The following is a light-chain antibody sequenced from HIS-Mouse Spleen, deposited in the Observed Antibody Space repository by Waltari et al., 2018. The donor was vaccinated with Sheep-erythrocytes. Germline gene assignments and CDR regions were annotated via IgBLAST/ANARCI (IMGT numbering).Light chain of an antibody. CDR3: CSYAGSSTPWV. Sequence: QSALTQPASVSGSPGPSITISCPGTSSDVGSYNLFSWYQQHPGKAPKLMIYEGSKRPSGVSNRFSGSKSGNTASLTISGLQAEDEADYYCCSYAGSSTPWVFGGGTKLTVL. V-gene: IGLV2-23*01. CDR2: EGS. J-gene: IGLJ3*02. CDR1: SSDVGSYNL.